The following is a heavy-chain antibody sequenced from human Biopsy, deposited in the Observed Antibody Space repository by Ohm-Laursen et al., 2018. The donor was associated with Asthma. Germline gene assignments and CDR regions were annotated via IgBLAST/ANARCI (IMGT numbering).Heavy chain of an antibody. CDR3: ARDPAGYYYFDY. V-gene: IGHV3-33*01. D-gene: IGHD3-22*01. CDR2: IWYDGSNK. Sequence: SLRLSCAAAGFAFSSYGMHWVRQAPGKGLEWVAVIWYDGSNKYYADSVKGRFTISRDNSKNTLYLQMNSLRAEDTAVYYCARDPAGYYYFDYWGQGTLVTVSS. CDR1: GFAFSSYG. J-gene: IGHJ4*02.